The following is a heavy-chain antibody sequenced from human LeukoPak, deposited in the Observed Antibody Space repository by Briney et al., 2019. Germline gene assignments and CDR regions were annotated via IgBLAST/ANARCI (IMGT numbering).Heavy chain of an antibody. CDR1: GYTFIAFY. Sequence: ASVKVSCKASGYTFIAFYMHWLRQAPGQGLEWMGWINPNSGGTNYAQKVQGRVTMTRDTSINTAYMELRRLRSDDAAVYYCAARRTRVCSGGRCFRHYGLDVWGQGTTVSVSS. D-gene: IGHD2-15*01. J-gene: IGHJ6*01. CDR3: AARRTRVCSGGRCFRHYGLDV. CDR2: INPNSGGT. V-gene: IGHV1-2*02.